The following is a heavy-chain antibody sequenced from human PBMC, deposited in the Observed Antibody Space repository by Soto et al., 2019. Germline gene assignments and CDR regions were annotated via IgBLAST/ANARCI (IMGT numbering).Heavy chain of an antibody. CDR1: GLTFSNYA. CDR3: AKNQERELPRVIDF. V-gene: IGHV3-23*01. CDR2: MSGSSSTT. Sequence: EVRLRESGGGLVKPGGSLRLSCATSGLTFSNYAMRWVRQSPGGGLEWVSSMSGSSSTTYYADAVRGRFTISRDRSKNTLYLQMSTQRAEATALYYCAKNQERELPRVIDFWGQGTLVTVSS. D-gene: IGHD1-7*01. J-gene: IGHJ4*02.